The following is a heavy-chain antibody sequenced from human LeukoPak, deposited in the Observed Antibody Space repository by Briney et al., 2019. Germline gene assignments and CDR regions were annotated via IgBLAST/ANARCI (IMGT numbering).Heavy chain of an antibody. CDR1: GYTFINYA. D-gene: IGHD6-13*01. J-gene: IGHJ4*02. CDR2: INAGNGNT. Sequence: GASVKVSCKASGYTFINYAINWGRQAPAQGPEWVGWINAGNGNTKYSQKFQGRVTITRDTSASTDYMELSSLTSEDTGIYYCARGPRAAADDYWGQGTLVTVSS. CDR3: ARGPRAAADDY. V-gene: IGHV1-3*01.